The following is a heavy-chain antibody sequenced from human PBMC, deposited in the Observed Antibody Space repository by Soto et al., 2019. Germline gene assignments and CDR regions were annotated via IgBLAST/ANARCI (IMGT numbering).Heavy chain of an antibody. J-gene: IGHJ6*02. D-gene: IGHD3-10*01. CDR1: GYTFTSYY. V-gene: IGHV1-46*01. CDR2: INPSGGST. Sequence: GASVKVSCTASGYTFTSYYMHWVRQAPGQGLEWMGIINPSGGSTSYAQKFQGRVTMTRDTSTSTVYMELSSLRSEDTAVYYCASRNYGSGSYYKLAGMDVWGQGTTVTVSS. CDR3: ASRNYGSGSYYKLAGMDV.